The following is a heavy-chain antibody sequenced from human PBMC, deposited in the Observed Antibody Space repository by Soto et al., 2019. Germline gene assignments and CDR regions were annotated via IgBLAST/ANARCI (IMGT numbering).Heavy chain of an antibody. CDR2: FDPEDGET. CDR3: ATIDIVVVPAAQRPNSDAFDI. Sequence: ASVKVSCKVSGYTLTELSMHWVRQAPGKGLEWMGGFDPEDGETIYAQKFQGRVTMTEDTSTDTAYMELSSLRSEDTAVYYCATIDIVVVPAAQRPNSDAFDIWGQGTMVTVSS. V-gene: IGHV1-24*01. J-gene: IGHJ3*02. CDR1: GYTLTELS. D-gene: IGHD2-2*01.